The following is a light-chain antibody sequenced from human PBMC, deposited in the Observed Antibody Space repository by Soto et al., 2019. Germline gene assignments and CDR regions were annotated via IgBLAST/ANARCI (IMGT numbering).Light chain of an antibody. CDR3: GSYTISSTLV. CDR1: SSDVGAYNY. J-gene: IGLJ2*01. V-gene: IGLV2-14*03. Sequence: QSALTQPASVSGSPGQSITISCTGTSSDVGAYNYVSWYQQHPGKAPKLMIYDVSDRLSGVSNRFSGSKSGNTASLTISGLQAEDESDYYCGSYTISSTLVFGGGTKLTVL. CDR2: DVS.